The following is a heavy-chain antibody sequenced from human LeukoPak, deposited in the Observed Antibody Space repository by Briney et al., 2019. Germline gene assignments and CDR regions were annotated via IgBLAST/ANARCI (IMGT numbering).Heavy chain of an antibody. V-gene: IGHV3-30-3*01. CDR1: GFTFSSYA. D-gene: IGHD1-14*01. Sequence: GGSLRLSCAASGFTFSSYAMHWVRQAPGKGLEWVAVISYDGSNKYYADSVKGRFTISRDNSKNTLYLQMNSLRAEDTAVYYCARGTGYLDYWGQGTLVTVSS. CDR2: ISYDGSNK. J-gene: IGHJ4*02. CDR3: ARGTGYLDY.